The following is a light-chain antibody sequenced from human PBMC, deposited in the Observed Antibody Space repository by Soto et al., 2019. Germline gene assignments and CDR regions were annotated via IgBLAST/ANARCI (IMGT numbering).Light chain of an antibody. J-gene: IGKJ1*01. CDR1: QSVNSNY. CDR2: GAS. V-gene: IGKV3-20*01. Sequence: EIVMTQSPGTLSLSPGERATLSCRASQSVNSNYLAWYQQKPGQAPRLLIYGASSRATGIPDRFSGSGSGTDFTLTISRLEPEDFAVYYCQQYGSSSTFGQGTKVEIK. CDR3: QQYGSSST.